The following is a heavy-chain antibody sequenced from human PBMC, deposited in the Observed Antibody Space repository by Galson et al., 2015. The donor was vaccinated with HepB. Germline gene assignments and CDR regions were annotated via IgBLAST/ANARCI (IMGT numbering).Heavy chain of an antibody. CDR2: INPNSGGT. D-gene: IGHD2-15*01. CDR3: ARGGPLLGYCSGGSCSRFDY. CDR1: GYTFTGYY. V-gene: IGHV1-2*06. Sequence: SVKVSCKASGYTFTGYYMHWVRQAPGQGLEWMGRINPNSGGTNYAQKFQGRVTMTRDTSISTAYMELSRLRSDDTAVYYCARGGPLLGYCSGGSCSRFDYWGQETLVTVSS. J-gene: IGHJ4*02.